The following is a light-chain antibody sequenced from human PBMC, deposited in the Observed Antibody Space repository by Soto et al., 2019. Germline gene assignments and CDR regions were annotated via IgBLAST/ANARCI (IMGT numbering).Light chain of an antibody. CDR2: GAS. V-gene: IGKV3-15*01. Sequence: EIVMTQSPATLSVSPGERATLSCRASQSMSNNLAWYQQKPGQAPRLLIYGASTRYTGIPDRFSGSGSGTEFTLTISSLPSEDFAIYYCQQYHNWPPFTFGQGTRLEIK. J-gene: IGKJ5*01. CDR1: QSMSNN. CDR3: QQYHNWPPFT.